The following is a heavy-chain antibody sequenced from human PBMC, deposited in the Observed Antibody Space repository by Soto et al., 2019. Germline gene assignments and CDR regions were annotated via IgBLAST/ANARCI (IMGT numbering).Heavy chain of an antibody. D-gene: IGHD6-19*01. CDR2: TYYRSKWYS. CDR3: ARGSYYSGWV. J-gene: IGHJ4*02. Sequence: SQTLSLTCAISGDSVSSTSTAWSWIRQSPSRGLEWLGRTYYRSKWYSDYAVSVKSRTTINPDTSKNQFSLQLNSVTPEDTAVYYCARGSYYSGWVWGQGTLVTVSS. V-gene: IGHV6-1*01. CDR1: GDSVSSTSTA.